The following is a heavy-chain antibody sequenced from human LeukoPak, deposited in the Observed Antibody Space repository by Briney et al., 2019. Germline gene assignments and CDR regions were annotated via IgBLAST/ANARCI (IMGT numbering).Heavy chain of an antibody. Sequence: GGSLRLSCAASGFTLSSNYMSWVRQAPGKGLEWVSVIYSGGSTYYADSVKGRFTISRDNSKNTLYLQMNSLRAEDTAVYYCARGPLLRWGLGGRGMDVWGQGTTVTASS. CDR1: GFTLSSNY. V-gene: IGHV3-53*01. D-gene: IGHD3-3*01. CDR2: IYSGGST. J-gene: IGHJ6*02. CDR3: ARGPLLRWGLGGRGMDV.